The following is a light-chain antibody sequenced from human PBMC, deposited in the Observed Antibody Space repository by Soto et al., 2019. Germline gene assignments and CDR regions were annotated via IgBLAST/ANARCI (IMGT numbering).Light chain of an antibody. CDR1: MRDIGAYNL. CDR3: SSFTSRSRLI. J-gene: IGLJ2*01. V-gene: IGLV2-14*01. Sequence: QSALTQPASVSGSPGQSITIFCAGTMRDIGAYNLVSWYQQHPGRAPQLIIYEVRNRPSGSSFRFSGSKSGNTAALTISGLQAEYEADYCFSSFTSRSRLIVGGGTNVTVL. CDR2: EVR.